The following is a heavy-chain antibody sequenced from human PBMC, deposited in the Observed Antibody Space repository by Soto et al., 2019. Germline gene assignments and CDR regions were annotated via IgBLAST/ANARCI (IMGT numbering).Heavy chain of an antibody. CDR1: GGSFSGCF. CDR2: VNHNGRN. CDR3: ARGGSSDWQVAFDF. Sequence: PSETLSLTCDVYGGSFSGCFWNWIRQSPGKGLEWIGKVNHNGRNNYNPSLKSRVTISLDMSKKQISLKLTSVTAADTAVYYCARGGSSDWQVAFDFWGQGTMVTVSS. V-gene: IGHV4-34*01. J-gene: IGHJ3*01. D-gene: IGHD6-19*01.